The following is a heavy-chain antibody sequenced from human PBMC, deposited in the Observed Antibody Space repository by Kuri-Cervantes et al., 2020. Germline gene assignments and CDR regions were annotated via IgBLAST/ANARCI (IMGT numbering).Heavy chain of an antibody. Sequence: GESLKISCAASGFTFSSYWMSWVRQAPGKGLEWVAVISYDGSNKYYADSVKGRFTISRDNSKNTLYLQMNSLRAEDTAVYYCARDELIVGATPMGYWGQGTLVTVSS. CDR2: ISYDGSNK. J-gene: IGHJ4*02. V-gene: IGHV3-30*03. D-gene: IGHD1-26*01. CDR1: GFTFSSYW. CDR3: ARDELIVGATPMGY.